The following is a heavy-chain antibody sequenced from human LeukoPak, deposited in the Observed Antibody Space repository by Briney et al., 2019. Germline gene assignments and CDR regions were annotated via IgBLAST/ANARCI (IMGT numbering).Heavy chain of an antibody. CDR2: IYYSGST. V-gene: IGHV4-59*08. Sequence: SETLSLTRTVSGGSISSYYWSWIRQPPGKGLEWIGYIYYSGSTNYNPSLKSRVTISVDTSKNQFSLKLRSVTAADTAVYYCARHKLAAAWGYNWFDPWGQGTLVTVSS. CDR3: ARHKLAAAWGYNWFDP. D-gene: IGHD6-13*01. CDR1: GGSISSYY. J-gene: IGHJ5*02.